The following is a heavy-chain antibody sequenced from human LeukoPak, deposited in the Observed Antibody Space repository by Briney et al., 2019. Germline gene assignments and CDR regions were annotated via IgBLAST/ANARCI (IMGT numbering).Heavy chain of an antibody. D-gene: IGHD3-3*01. Sequence: PSETLSLTCTVSGGSISSYYWSWIRQPAGKGLEWIGRIYTSGSTNYNPSLKSRVTMSVDTSKNQFSLKLSSVTAADTAVYYCASSPDYDFWQGHPNWGQGTLVTVSS. CDR1: GGSISSYY. CDR2: IYTSGST. CDR3: ASSPDYDFWQGHPN. J-gene: IGHJ4*02. V-gene: IGHV4-4*07.